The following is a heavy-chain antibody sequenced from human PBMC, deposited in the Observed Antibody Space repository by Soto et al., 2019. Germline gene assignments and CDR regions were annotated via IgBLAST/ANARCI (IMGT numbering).Heavy chain of an antibody. V-gene: IGHV4-30-4*01. D-gene: IGHD3-16*01. CDR1: GDSISSGNKY. Sequence: SETLSLTCTVSGDSISSGNKYWSWIRQPPGKGLEWIGYIFSSGTTYYNPSLKSRLTMSLDASQNQFSLKLNSLTDADTAVYFCARVPSPFDYYYSMDVWGQGTTVTVSS. J-gene: IGHJ6*02. CDR3: ARVPSPFDYYYSMDV. CDR2: IFSSGTT.